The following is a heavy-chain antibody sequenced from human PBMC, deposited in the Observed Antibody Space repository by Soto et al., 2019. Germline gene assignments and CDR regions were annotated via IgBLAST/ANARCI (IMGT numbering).Heavy chain of an antibody. J-gene: IGHJ3*01. CDR1: GFTFSSYG. V-gene: IGHV3-33*01. CDR3: ARDLYSSGVSPV. D-gene: IGHD6-19*01. Sequence: QVQLVESGGGVVQPGRSLGLSCAASGFTFSSYGMHWVRQAPGKGLEWVAGIWYDGSQKYYADSVKGRFTISRDNSKNTLYLQMNSMRAEDTAVYYCARDLYSSGVSPVWGQGTMVTVCS. CDR2: IWYDGSQK.